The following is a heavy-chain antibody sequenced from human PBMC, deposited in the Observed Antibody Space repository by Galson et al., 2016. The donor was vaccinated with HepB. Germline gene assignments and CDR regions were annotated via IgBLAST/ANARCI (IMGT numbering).Heavy chain of an antibody. CDR1: GFTFSDFG. V-gene: IGHV3-33*01. J-gene: IGHJ6*02. Sequence: SLRLSCAASGFTFSDFGMHWVRQAPGKGLEWVALIWYDGSNKRYADSVEGRFTISRDNSKNTLYLQMNSLTAEDTAVYYCARFGGSLGMDVWGQGTTVTVSS. D-gene: IGHD2-15*01. CDR2: IWYDGSNK. CDR3: ARFGGSLGMDV.